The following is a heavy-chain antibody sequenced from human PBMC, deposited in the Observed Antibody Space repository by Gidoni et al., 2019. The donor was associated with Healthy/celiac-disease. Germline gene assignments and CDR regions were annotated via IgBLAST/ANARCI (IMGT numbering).Heavy chain of an antibody. CDR2: ISYDGSNK. Sequence: QVQLVESGGGVVQPGRSLRLSCAASGFTFSSYGMHWVRQAPGKGLEWVAVISYDGSNKYYADSVKGRFTISRDNSKNTLYLQMNSLRAEDTAVYYCAKEGRVVVGAAFDIWGQGTMVTVSS. D-gene: IGHD2-2*01. CDR3: AKEGRVVVGAAFDI. J-gene: IGHJ3*02. CDR1: GFTFSSYG. V-gene: IGHV3-30*18.